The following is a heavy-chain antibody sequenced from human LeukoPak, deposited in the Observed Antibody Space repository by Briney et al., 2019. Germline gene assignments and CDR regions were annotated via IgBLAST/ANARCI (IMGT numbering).Heavy chain of an antibody. CDR3: ARQGGGSWSAFDI. CDR2: IYPGDSDT. V-gene: IGHV5-51*01. J-gene: IGHJ3*02. D-gene: IGHD2-15*01. CDR1: GYSFTSYW. Sequence: GESLQISCQGSGYSFTSYWIGWVRPMPGKGLEWMGIIYPGDSDTRYSPSFQGQVTISADKSISTAYLQWSSLKALDTAMYYCARQGGGSWSAFDIWGQGTMVTVSS.